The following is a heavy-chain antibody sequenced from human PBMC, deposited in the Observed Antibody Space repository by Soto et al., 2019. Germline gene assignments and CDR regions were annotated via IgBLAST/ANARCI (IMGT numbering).Heavy chain of an antibody. CDR2: ISGSGGST. CDR3: ANDRAITMVRGADFDY. V-gene: IGHV3-23*01. CDR1: GFTFSSYA. Sequence: EVQLLESGGGLVQPGGSLRLSCAASGFTFSSYAMSWVRQAPGKGLEWVSAISGSGGSTYYADSVKGRFTISRDNSKNTLYLQMNSLIAEDTAVYYCANDRAITMVRGADFDYWGQGTLVTVSS. D-gene: IGHD3-10*01. J-gene: IGHJ4*02.